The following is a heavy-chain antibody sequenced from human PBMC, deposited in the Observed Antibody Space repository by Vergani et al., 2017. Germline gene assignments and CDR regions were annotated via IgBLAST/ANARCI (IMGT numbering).Heavy chain of an antibody. Sequence: QVQLVESGGGVVQPGGSLTLSCAASGFTFSSYGMHWVRQAPGKGLEWVAFIRYDASNKYYADSVKGRFTISRDNSKNTLYLQMNSLRAEDTAVYYCAKDGYDFWSGYFHYYYYYMDVWGKGTTVTVSS. D-gene: IGHD3-3*01. CDR3: AKDGYDFWSGYFHYYYYYMDV. V-gene: IGHV3-30*02. CDR1: GFTFSSYG. CDR2: IRYDASNK. J-gene: IGHJ6*03.